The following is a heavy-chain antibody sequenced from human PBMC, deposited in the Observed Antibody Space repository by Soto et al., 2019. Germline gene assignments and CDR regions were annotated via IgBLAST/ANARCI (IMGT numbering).Heavy chain of an antibody. CDR3: ARQEGSGWSIFHF. V-gene: IGHV4-59*08. D-gene: IGHD6-13*01. J-gene: IGHJ4*02. CDR1: GGSIIGYS. CDR2: LYHNGST. Sequence: QVQLQESGPGLVKPSETLSLTCTVSGGSIIGYSWAWIRQSPGKGLEWIGLLYHNGSTNSYPSLKTRVTISLDTSKNQFSLRLTSVTAADTAMYYCARQEGSGWSIFHFWGQGTLVTVSS.